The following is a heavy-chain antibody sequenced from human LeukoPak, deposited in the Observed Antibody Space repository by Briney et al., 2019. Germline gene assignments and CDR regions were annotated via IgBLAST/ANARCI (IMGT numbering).Heavy chain of an antibody. CDR1: GFTFSAYG. Sequence: PGRSLRLSCVASGFTFSAYGLHWVRQAPGKGLEWVAVISNDGVEKYYADSVRGRFTISRDNSKNTLYLQMNSLRAEDTAVYYCARDGRFGELLLVWGQGTLVTVSS. D-gene: IGHD3-10*01. V-gene: IGHV3-30*03. J-gene: IGHJ4*02. CDR3: ARDGRFGELLLV. CDR2: ISNDGVEK.